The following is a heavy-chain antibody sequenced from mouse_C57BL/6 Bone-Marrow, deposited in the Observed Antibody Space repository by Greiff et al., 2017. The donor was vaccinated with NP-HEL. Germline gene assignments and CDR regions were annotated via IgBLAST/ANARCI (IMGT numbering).Heavy chain of an antibody. CDR3: ARDSGYACDY. CDR2: INPSNGAT. J-gene: IGHJ2*01. CDR1: GYTFTSYW. Sequence: QVQLQQPGTELVKPGASVKLSCKASGYTFTSYWMYWVKQRPGQGLDWIGNINPSNGATNYNEKFKSKATLTVDKSSSTAYMQLSSLTSEDSAVYYCARDSGYACDYGGQGTTLTVSS. V-gene: IGHV1-53*01. D-gene: IGHD3-2*02.